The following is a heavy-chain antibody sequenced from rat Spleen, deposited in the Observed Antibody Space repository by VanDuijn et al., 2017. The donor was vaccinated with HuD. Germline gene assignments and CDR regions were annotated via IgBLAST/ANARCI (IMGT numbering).Heavy chain of an antibody. J-gene: IGHJ2*01. CDR1: GFTFSDYY. D-gene: IGHD2-1*01. CDR3: TRDSDIPTYFFDY. V-gene: IGHV5-22*01. CDR2: ISYEGSIT. Sequence: EVQLVESGGGLVQPGRSLKLSCAASGFTFSDYYMAWVRQAPKKGLEWVASISYEGSITYYGDSVKGRFTISRDNAKSTLYLQMNSLRSEDTATYYCTRDSDIPTYFFDYWGQGVMVTVSS.